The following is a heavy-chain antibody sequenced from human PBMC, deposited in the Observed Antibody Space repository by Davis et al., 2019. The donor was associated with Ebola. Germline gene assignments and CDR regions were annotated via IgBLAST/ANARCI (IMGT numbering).Heavy chain of an antibody. V-gene: IGHV3-11*01. CDR2: ISSSGSTI. Sequence: GESLKISCAASGFTFSDYYMSWIRQAPGKGLEWVSYISSSGSTIYYADSVKGRFTISRDNAKNTLYLQMNSLRAEDTAVYYCAREQPCGGSCYSFLDSWGQGTLVTVSS. D-gene: IGHD2-15*01. CDR3: AREQPCGGSCYSFLDS. CDR1: GFTFSDYY. J-gene: IGHJ4*02.